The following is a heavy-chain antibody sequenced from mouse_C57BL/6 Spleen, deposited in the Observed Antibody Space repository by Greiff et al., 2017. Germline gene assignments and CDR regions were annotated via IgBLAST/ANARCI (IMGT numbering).Heavy chain of an antibody. CDR2: IYPGSGNT. D-gene: IGHD1-1*01. Sequence: QVQLQQSGPELVKPGASVKISCKASGYSFTSYYIHWVKQRPGQGLEWIGWIYPGSGNTKYNEKFKGKATLTADTSSSTAYMQLSSLTSEDSAVYYCARGEGSSFWYFDVWGTGTTVTVSS. CDR1: GYSFTSYY. V-gene: IGHV1-66*01. CDR3: ARGEGSSFWYFDV. J-gene: IGHJ1*03.